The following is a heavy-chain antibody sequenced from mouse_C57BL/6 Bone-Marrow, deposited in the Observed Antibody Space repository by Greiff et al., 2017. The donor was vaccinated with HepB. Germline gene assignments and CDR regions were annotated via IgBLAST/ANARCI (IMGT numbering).Heavy chain of an antibody. CDR3: AAYGNYEGFAY. J-gene: IGHJ3*01. Sequence: VQLQQSGAELARPGASVKLSCKASGYTFTSYWMHWVKQRPIQGLEWIGNIDPSDSETHYNQKFKDKATLTVDKSSSTAYMQLSSLTSEDSAVYYCAAYGNYEGFAYWGQGTLVTVSA. D-gene: IGHD2-1*01. V-gene: IGHV1-52*01. CDR2: IDPSDSET. CDR1: GYTFTSYW.